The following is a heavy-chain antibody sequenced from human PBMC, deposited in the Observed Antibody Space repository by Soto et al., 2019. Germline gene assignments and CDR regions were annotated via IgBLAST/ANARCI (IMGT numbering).Heavy chain of an antibody. Sequence: QMQLQESGPGLVKPSQTLSLTCTVSGGSISSGDYYWSWIRQPPVKGLEWLGYIFYRGTTYYNTSLKSRLSISVDTSKIRFSLKLYSVTAADPAVDYCASELGTSWFDPWGQGTLVTVSS. J-gene: IGHJ5*02. CDR2: IFYRGTT. D-gene: IGHD1-1*01. V-gene: IGHV4-30-4*01. CDR3: ASELGTSWFDP. CDR1: GGSISSGDYY.